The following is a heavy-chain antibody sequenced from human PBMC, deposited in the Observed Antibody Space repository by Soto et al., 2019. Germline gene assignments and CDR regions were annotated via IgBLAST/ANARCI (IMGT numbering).Heavy chain of an antibody. Sequence: PGESLKISWKGSGYSFTSYWLGWVRQMPGKGLEWIGIIYPGDSDTRYSPSFQGQVTISADKSISTAYLQWSSLKASDTAMYYCARLGDGDYPTYRYCCFGMDGCGQRSTVTASS. J-gene: IGHJ6*02. CDR3: ARLGDGDYPTYRYCCFGMDG. CDR1: GYSFTSYW. D-gene: IGHD4-17*01. V-gene: IGHV5-51*01. CDR2: IYPGDSDT.